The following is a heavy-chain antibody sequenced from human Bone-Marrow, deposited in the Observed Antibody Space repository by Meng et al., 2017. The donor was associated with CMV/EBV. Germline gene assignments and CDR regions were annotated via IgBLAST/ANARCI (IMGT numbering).Heavy chain of an antibody. CDR2: MNPNSGNT. J-gene: IGHJ6*02. Sequence: ASVKVSCKASGYTFTSYDINWVRQATGQGLEWMGWMNPNSGNTGYAQKFQGRVTITRNTSISTAYMELSSLRSEDTAVYDCARELHGDGMDVWGQGTTVAVSS. V-gene: IGHV1-8*03. CDR3: ARELHGDGMDV. CDR1: GYTFTSYD. D-gene: IGHD4-23*01.